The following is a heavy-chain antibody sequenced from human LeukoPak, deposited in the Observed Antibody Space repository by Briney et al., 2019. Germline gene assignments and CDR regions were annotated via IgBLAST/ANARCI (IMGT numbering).Heavy chain of an antibody. V-gene: IGHV4-61*05. Sequence: PSETLSLTCNVSGGSISSATYYWGWLRQPPGKGLEWIGYIYSSETTNYKSSLKSRVTISADTSKNQFSLKLTSVTAADTAIYYCARRNDFDIWGQGTMVTVSS. CDR2: IYSSETT. J-gene: IGHJ3*02. CDR1: GGSISSATYY. CDR3: ARRNDFDI.